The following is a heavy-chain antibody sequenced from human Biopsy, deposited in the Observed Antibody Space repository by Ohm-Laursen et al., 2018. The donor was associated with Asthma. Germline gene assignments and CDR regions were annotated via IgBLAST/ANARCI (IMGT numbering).Heavy chain of an antibody. Sequence: ETLSLTCTVSGGSISSGAYYWSWVRQPPGKGLEWVANIKHDGSEKNHVDSLKGRFTISRDNAKNLLFLQMNSLRAEDTAVYYCARTFRFWSPYHAEHYQLWGQGTLVTVSS. D-gene: IGHD3-3*01. CDR3: ARTFRFWSPYHAEHYQL. CDR2: IKHDGSEK. J-gene: IGHJ1*01. V-gene: IGHV3-7*01. CDR1: GGSISSGAYY.